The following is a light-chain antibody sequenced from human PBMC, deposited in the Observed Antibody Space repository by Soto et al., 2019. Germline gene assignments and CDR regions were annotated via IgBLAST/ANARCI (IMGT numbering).Light chain of an antibody. J-gene: IGLJ1*01. CDR2: GNS. V-gene: IGLV1-40*01. Sequence: QSVLTQPPSVSGAPGQRVTISCTGSSSNIGAGYDVHWYQQLPGTAPKLLIYGNSNRPSGVPDRFSGSKYGTSASLAIAGLQAEDVADYYCQSYDSSLSPYVFGTGTKVTVL. CDR3: QSYDSSLSPYV. CDR1: SSNIGAGYD.